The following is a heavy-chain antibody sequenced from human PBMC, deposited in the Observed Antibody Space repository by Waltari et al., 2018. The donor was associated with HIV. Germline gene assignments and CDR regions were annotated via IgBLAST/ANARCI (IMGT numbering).Heavy chain of an antibody. CDR1: GLNFRTSW. Sequence: EVQLVESGGRLVHPGESLRLSCGALGLNFRTSWMHWVRQAPGKGLEWVSVIKFSDRDTCYADSVKGRFTISRDNARNTAYLQMTNLRVEDTAVYYCTSLTTRGDFYDIWGQGTLVTVSS. CDR3: TSLTTRGDFYDI. V-gene: IGHV3-74*01. J-gene: IGHJ4*02. CDR2: IKFSDRDT. D-gene: IGHD5-18*01.